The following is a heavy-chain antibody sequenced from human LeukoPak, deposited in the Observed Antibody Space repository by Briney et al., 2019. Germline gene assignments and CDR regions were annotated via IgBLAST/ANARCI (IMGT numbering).Heavy chain of an antibody. J-gene: IGHJ4*02. CDR3: AVRGIVVANFDY. D-gene: IGHD3-22*01. Sequence: PGGSLRLSCAASGFTFDDYAMHWVRQAPGKGLEWVSGISWNSGSIGYADSVKGRFTISRDNAKNSLYLQMNSLRAEDTAVYYCAVRGIVVANFDYWGQGTLVIVSS. CDR1: GFTFDDYA. CDR2: ISWNSGSI. V-gene: IGHV3-9*01.